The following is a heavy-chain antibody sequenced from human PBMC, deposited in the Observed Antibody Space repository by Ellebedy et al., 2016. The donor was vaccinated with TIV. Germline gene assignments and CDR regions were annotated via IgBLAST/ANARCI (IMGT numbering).Heavy chain of an antibody. V-gene: IGHV4-59*12. Sequence: GSLRLXCTVSGGSISYYYWNWLRQPPGKGLEWIGYLYYSGSTNYNPSLKSRVTILVDTSKNQFSLKLSSVTAADTATYYCASVTILALSHEHWGQGTPVTVSS. CDR3: ASVTILALSHEH. J-gene: IGHJ1*01. CDR2: LYYSGST. D-gene: IGHD5-12*01. CDR1: GGSISYYY.